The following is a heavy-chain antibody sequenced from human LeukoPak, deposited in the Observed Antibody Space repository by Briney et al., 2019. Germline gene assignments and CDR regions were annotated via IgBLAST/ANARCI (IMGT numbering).Heavy chain of an antibody. V-gene: IGHV1-2*06. Sequence: GASVKVSCKASGYTFTGYYMHWVRQAPGQGLEWMGRINPNSGGTNYAQKFQGRVTMTRDTSISTAYMELSRLRSDDTAVYYCARVQTAMVPYYFDYRGQGTLVTVSS. J-gene: IGHJ4*02. CDR3: ARVQTAMVPYYFDY. CDR2: INPNSGGT. D-gene: IGHD3-10*01. CDR1: GYTFTGYY.